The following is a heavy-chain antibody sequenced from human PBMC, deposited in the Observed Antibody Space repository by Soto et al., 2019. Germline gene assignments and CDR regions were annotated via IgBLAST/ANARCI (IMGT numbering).Heavy chain of an antibody. V-gene: IGHV4-61*01. Sequence: ASETLSLTCTVSGGSVSSGSYYWSWIRQPPGKGLEWIGYIYYSGSTNYNPSLKSRVTISVDTSKNQFSLKLSSVTAADTAVYYSARGTTVTTGFGFDPWGQGTLVTVSS. J-gene: IGHJ5*02. CDR3: ARGTTVTTGFGFDP. D-gene: IGHD4-17*01. CDR2: IYYSGST. CDR1: GGSVSSGSYY.